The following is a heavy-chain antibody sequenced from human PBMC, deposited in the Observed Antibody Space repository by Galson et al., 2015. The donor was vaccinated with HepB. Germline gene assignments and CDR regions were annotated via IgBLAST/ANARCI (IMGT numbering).Heavy chain of an antibody. Sequence: SLRLSCAASGFTFSSYGMHWVRLAPGKGLEWVAVISYDGSNKYYADSVRGRFTISRDNSKNTLYLQMNSLRAEDTAVYYCANNHDYGDPNFDYWGQGTLVTVSS. J-gene: IGHJ4*02. CDR1: GFTFSSYG. CDR2: ISYDGSNK. D-gene: IGHD4-17*01. CDR3: ANNHDYGDPNFDY. V-gene: IGHV3-30*18.